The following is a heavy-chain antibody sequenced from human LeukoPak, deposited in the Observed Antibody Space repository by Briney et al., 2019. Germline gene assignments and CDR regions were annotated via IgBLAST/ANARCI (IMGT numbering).Heavy chain of an antibody. Sequence: SETLSLTCAVYGGSFSGYYWSWIRQPPGKGLEWIGEINHSGSTNYNPSLKSRVTISVDTSKSQFSLKLSSVTAADTAVYYCARVRYYYDSSGYTDYWGQGTLVTVSS. CDR1: GGSFSGYY. D-gene: IGHD3-22*01. V-gene: IGHV4-34*01. CDR3: ARVRYYYDSSGYTDY. J-gene: IGHJ4*02. CDR2: INHSGST.